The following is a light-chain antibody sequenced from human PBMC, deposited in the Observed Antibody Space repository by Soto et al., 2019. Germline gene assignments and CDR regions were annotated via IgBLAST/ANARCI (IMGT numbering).Light chain of an antibody. CDR1: SSDVGSYNL. J-gene: IGLJ1*01. V-gene: IGLV2-14*02. Sequence: QSVLTQPASVSGSPGQSITISCTGTSSDVGSYNLVSWYQQHPGKAPKLMIYEGSKRPSGVSNRFSGSKSGNTASLTISGLQAEDEADYYCSSYSSDSSYVFGSGTKVTVL. CDR3: SSYSSDSSYV. CDR2: EGS.